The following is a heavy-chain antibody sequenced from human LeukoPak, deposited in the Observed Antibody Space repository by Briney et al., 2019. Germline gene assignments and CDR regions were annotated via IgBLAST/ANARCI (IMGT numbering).Heavy chain of an antibody. V-gene: IGHV4-39*01. CDR3: ARSDDLDY. Sequence: PSETLSLTCSVSGASISTSSFYWGWLRQPPGKGLQWIVSFYYGANTYYTPSLKSRVTISVDASKNQFSLNLRSVTVADTAVYYCARSDDLDYWGQGTLVTVSS. J-gene: IGHJ4*02. CDR2: FYYGANT. CDR1: GASISTSSFY. D-gene: IGHD1-1*01.